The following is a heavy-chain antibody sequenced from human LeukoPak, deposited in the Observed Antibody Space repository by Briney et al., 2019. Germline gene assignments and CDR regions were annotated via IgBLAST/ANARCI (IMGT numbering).Heavy chain of an antibody. CDR1: GYTFTGYH. CDR2: INPNSGDT. Sequence: ASVKVSCKASGYTFTGYHMHWGRQAPGQGLEWMGWINPNSGDTNYAQKFQGRVTMTRDTSISTAYMELSRLRSDDTAVYYCTRALTTVATWMYLWGRGTLVTVSS. J-gene: IGHJ2*01. V-gene: IGHV1-2*02. CDR3: TRALTTVATWMYL. D-gene: IGHD4-17*01.